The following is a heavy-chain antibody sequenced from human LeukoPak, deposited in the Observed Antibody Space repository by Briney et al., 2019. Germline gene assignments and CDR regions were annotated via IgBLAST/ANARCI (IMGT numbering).Heavy chain of an antibody. CDR2: IYSGGST. D-gene: IGHD1-1*01. J-gene: IGHJ3*02. CDR3: ATNSYLVAFDI. Sequence: GGSLRLSCAASGFTVSSNYMSWVRQAPGKGLEWVSVIYSGGSTYYADSVKGRFTISRDNSKNTLYLQMNSLRAEDTAVYYCATNSYLVAFDIWGQGTMVTVSS. CDR1: GFTVSSNY. V-gene: IGHV3-66*01.